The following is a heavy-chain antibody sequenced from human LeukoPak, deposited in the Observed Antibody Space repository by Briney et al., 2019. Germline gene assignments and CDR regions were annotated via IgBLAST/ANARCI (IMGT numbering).Heavy chain of an antibody. CDR2: IKQDGSEK. V-gene: IGHV3-7*01. J-gene: IGHJ4*02. Sequence: GSLRLSCTASGFTFGDYAMSWVRQAPGKGLEWVANIKQDGSEKYYVDSMKGRFTISRDNAKNSLYLQMNSLRAEDTAVYYCARGKYYYDSTGYYPGGDYWGQGTLVTVSS. CDR3: ARGKYYYDSTGYYPGGDY. D-gene: IGHD3-22*01. CDR1: GFTFGDYA.